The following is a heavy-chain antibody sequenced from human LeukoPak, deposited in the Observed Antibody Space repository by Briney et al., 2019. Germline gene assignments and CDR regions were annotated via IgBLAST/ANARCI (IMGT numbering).Heavy chain of an antibody. J-gene: IGHJ5*02. CDR1: GYTFTSYA. CDR2: INAGNGNT. D-gene: IGHD1-26*01. V-gene: IGHV1-3*03. CDR3: ARAWGWFDP. Sequence: ASVKVSCKASGYTFTSYAMHWVRQAPGQRLEWMGWINAGNGNTKYSQEFQGRVTITADKSTSTAYMELSSLRSEDTAVYYCARAWGWFDPWGQGTLVTVSS.